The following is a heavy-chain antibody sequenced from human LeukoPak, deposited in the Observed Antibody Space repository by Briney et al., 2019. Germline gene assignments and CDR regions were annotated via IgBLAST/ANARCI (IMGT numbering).Heavy chain of an antibody. J-gene: IGHJ4*02. CDR2: IIPIFGTA. Sequence: ASVKVSCKASGGTFSSYAISWVRQAPGQGLEWMGGIIPIFGTANYAQKFQGRVTITADESTSTAYMELSSLRSEDTAVYYCARETTIFGRYFDYWGQGTLVTVSS. CDR1: GGTFSSYA. D-gene: IGHD3-3*01. CDR3: ARETTIFGRYFDY. V-gene: IGHV1-69*13.